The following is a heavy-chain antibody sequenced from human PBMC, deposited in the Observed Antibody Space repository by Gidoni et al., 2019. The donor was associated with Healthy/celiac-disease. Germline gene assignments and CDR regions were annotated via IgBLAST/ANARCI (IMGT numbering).Heavy chain of an antibody. V-gene: IGHV3-23*01. J-gene: IGHJ4*02. CDR2: ISGSGGST. Sequence: EVQLLDSGVGLVQPGGSLRLSCAASGFTFSSYAMSGVRQAPGKGLEWVSAISGSGGSTYYADSVKSRFTISRDNSKNTLYLQMNSLRAEDTAVYYCAKDLGWYYFDYWGQGTLVTVSS. CDR1: GFTFSSYA. D-gene: IGHD2-15*01. CDR3: AKDLGWYYFDY.